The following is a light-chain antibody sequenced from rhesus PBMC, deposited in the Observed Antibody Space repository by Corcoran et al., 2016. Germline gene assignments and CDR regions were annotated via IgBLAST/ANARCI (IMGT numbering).Light chain of an antibody. J-gene: IGKJ3*01. V-gene: IGKV1S17*01. Sequence: DIQMTQSPSALSASVGDRVSISCRASQNIYNNTAWYQQKPGKAPTLLIYVSSSLQSGIPSRLSGRGFGTDVNLTSRSLQPEDTAAYYCQQFYGNPFTFGPGTKLDFK. CDR1: QNIYNN. CDR2: VSS. CDR3: QQFYGNPFT.